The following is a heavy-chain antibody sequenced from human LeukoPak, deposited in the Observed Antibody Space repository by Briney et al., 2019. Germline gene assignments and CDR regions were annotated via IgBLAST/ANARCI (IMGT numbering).Heavy chain of an antibody. J-gene: IGHJ5*02. CDR2: INPSGGST. D-gene: IGHD2-2*01. Sequence: GASVKVSCKASGYTFTSYYMHWVRQAPGQGLEWMGIINPSGGSTSYAQKFQGRVTMTRDMSTSTVYMELSSLRSEDTAVYYCARDHIVVVPAADIGDLNWVEPWGQGTLVTVSS. CDR3: ARDHIVVVPAADIGDLNWVEP. CDR1: GYTFTSYY. V-gene: IGHV1-46*01.